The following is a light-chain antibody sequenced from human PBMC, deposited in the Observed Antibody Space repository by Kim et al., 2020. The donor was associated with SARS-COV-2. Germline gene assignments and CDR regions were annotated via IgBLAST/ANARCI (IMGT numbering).Light chain of an antibody. CDR2: VNSDGSH. CDR3: QTWGSGIRV. Sequence: QLVLTQSPSASASLGASVRLTCTLSSGHSNYAIAWHQQQPEKGPRYVMKVNSDGSHTKGDGIPDRFSGSSSGAERFLTISSLQSEDEADYYCQTWGSGIRVFGGGTQLTVL. V-gene: IGLV4-69*01. J-gene: IGLJ3*02. CDR1: SGHSNYA.